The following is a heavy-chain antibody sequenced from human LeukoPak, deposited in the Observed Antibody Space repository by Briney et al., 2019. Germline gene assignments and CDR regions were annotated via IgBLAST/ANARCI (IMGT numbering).Heavy chain of an antibody. J-gene: IGHJ4*02. Sequence: QPGGSLRLSCAASGFTFTTYWMHWVRQAPGKGLVWVSHINSDGSTTSYADSVKGRFTISRDNAKNTLYLQMNSLRAEDTAVYYCARDAVDTANAVWGQGALATVSS. CDR1: GFTFTTYW. CDR2: INSDGSTT. D-gene: IGHD5-18*01. CDR3: ARDAVDTANAV. V-gene: IGHV3-74*01.